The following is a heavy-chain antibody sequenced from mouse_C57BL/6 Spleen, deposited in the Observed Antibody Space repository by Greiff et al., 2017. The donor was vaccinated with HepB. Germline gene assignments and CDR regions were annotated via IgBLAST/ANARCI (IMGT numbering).Heavy chain of an antibody. CDR3: AGIYDDYGGFAY. CDR2: ISDGGSYT. D-gene: IGHD2-4*01. CDR1: GFTFSSYA. J-gene: IGHJ3*01. V-gene: IGHV5-4*01. Sequence: EVQGVEPGGGLVKPGGSLKLSCAASGFTFSSYAMSWVRQTPEKRLEWVATISDGGSYTYYPDNVKGRFTISRDNAKNNLYLQMSHLKSEDTAMYYCAGIYDDYGGFAYWGQGTLVTVSA.